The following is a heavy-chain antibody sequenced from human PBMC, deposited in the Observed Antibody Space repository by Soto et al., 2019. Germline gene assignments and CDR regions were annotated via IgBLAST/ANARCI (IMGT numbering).Heavy chain of an antibody. CDR1: GFIFIDYY. D-gene: IGHD3-22*01. CDR3: ARDTKMLAPLIYMDH. J-gene: IGHJ4*02. CDR2: ISSRSSNI. V-gene: IGHV3-21*01. Sequence: GGSLRLSCASSGFIFIDYYMIWVRQTPGKGLEWVSSISSRSSNIDYADSVKGRFTISRDNANNSLYLQMNNLSADDTAVYYCARDTKMLAPLIYMDHWGRGTLVNLSS.